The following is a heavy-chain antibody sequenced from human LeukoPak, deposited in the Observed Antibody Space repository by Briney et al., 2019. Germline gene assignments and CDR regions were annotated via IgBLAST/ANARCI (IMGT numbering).Heavy chain of an antibody. D-gene: IGHD6-6*01. CDR2: ISSNGGST. V-gene: IGHV3-64*01. Sequence: GGSLRLSCAASGFTFSSYAMHWVRQAPGKGLEYVSAISSNGGSTYYANSVKGRFTISRDNSKNTLYLQMGSLRAEDMAVYYCARGGKGAARADPYYFDYWGQGTLVTVSS. CDR3: ARGGKGAARADPYYFDY. CDR1: GFTFSSYA. J-gene: IGHJ4*02.